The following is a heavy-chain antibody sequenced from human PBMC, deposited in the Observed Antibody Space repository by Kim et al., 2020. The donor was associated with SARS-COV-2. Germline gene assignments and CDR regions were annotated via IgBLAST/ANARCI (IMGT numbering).Heavy chain of an antibody. Sequence: GGSLRLSCAASGFTFSNAWMSWVRQAPGKGLEWVGRIKSKTDGGTTDYAAPVKGRFTISRDDSKNTLYLQMNSLKTEDTVVYYCTLGDCSGGSCYGNYWGQGTLVTVSS. D-gene: IGHD2-15*01. V-gene: IGHV3-15*01. CDR1: GFTFSNAW. J-gene: IGHJ4*02. CDR2: IKSKTDGGTT. CDR3: TLGDCSGGSCYGNY.